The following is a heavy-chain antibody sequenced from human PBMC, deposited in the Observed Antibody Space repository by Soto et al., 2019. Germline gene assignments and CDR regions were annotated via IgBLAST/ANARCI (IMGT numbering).Heavy chain of an antibody. J-gene: IGHJ4*02. CDR3: AKNPGYYYDSTGYHFDY. V-gene: IGHV3-23*01. CDR2: ISYGGGTT. CDR1: EFTFSNYA. D-gene: IGHD3-22*01. Sequence: PGGSLRLSCAASEFTFSNYAMSWVRQAPGKGLEWVSAISYGGGTTYYADYVKGRFTISRDNSKNTLYLQMNSLRAEDTAVYYCAKNPGYYYDSTGYHFDYWGQGTLVTVSS.